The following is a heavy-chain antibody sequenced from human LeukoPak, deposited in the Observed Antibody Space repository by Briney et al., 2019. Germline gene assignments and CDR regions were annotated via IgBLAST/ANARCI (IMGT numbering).Heavy chain of an antibody. CDR2: ISGYNGNT. CDR3: ARDHGDFVGVRVGFDS. CDR1: GYTFTNYA. V-gene: IGHV1-18*01. Sequence: ASVKVSCKASGYTFTNYAISWVRQAPGQGLEWVARISGYNGNTDYAQKVKDRVTVTADTSTAYLEMRGLTSDDTAVYYRARDHGDFVGVRVGFDSWGQGTLVTVSS. J-gene: IGHJ4*02. D-gene: IGHD4-17*01.